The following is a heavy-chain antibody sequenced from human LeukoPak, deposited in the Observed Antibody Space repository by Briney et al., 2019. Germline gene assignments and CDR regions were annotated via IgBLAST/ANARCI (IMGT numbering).Heavy chain of an antibody. D-gene: IGHD3-22*01. J-gene: IGHJ6*03. CDR3: ARDVSPYYYYDSSGYSGYYMDV. CDR1: GGSISSYY. CDR2: IYYSGST. Sequence: SETLSLTCTVSGGSISSYYWSWIRQPPGKGLEWIGYIYYSGSTNYNPSLKSRVTISVDTSKNQFSLKLSSLTAADTAVYYCARDVSPYYYYDSSGYSGYYMDVWGKGTTVTVSS. V-gene: IGHV4-59*01.